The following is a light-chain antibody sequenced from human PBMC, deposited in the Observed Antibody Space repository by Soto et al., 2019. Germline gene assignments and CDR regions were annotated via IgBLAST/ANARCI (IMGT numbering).Light chain of an antibody. V-gene: IGKV3-15*01. J-gene: IGKJ3*01. CDR3: QQYYSTLFT. Sequence: EIVMTQSPATLSVSPGERATLSCRASQSVSSNLAWYQQKPGQAPRLLIYGASTRATGIPARFSGSGSGTEFTLTISSLQSEDFAVYYCQQYYSTLFTFGPGTKVDIK. CDR2: GAS. CDR1: QSVSSN.